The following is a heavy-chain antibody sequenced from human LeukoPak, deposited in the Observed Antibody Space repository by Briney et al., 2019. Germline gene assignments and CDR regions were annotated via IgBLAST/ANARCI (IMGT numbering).Heavy chain of an antibody. CDR2: IYYSGST. J-gene: IGHJ4*02. D-gene: IGHD3-22*01. CDR3: AKDWRDSSGYYLWSWTGPFDY. V-gene: IGHV4-39*02. Sequence: PSQTLSLTCTVSGGSISSGGYYWGWIRQPPGKGLEWIGSIYYSGSTYYNPSLKSRVTISVDTSKNQFSLKLSSVTAADTAVYYCAKDWRDSSGYYLWSWTGPFDYWGQGTLVTVSS. CDR1: GGSISSGGYY.